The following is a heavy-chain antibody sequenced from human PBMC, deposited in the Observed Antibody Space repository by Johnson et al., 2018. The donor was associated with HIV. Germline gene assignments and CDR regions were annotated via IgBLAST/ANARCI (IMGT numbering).Heavy chain of an antibody. Sequence: MQLVESGGGLIQPGGSLRLSCAASGFTVSSNYMSWVRQAPGKGLEWVSVNYSGGSTYYADSVKGRFTISRDNSKNALYLQMNSLRAEETAVYYCPRESDILTGYPNAFDIWGQGTMVTVSS. J-gene: IGHJ3*02. CDR2: NYSGGST. V-gene: IGHV3-53*01. D-gene: IGHD3-9*01. CDR3: PRESDILTGYPNAFDI. CDR1: GFTVSSNY.